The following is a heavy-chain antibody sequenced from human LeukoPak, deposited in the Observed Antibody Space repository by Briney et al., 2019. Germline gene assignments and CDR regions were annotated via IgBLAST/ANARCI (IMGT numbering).Heavy chain of an antibody. CDR2: ISGSGGST. Sequence: GGSLRLSCAASGFAFSSYAMSWVRQAPGKGLEWVSAISGSGGSTYYADSVKGRFTISRDNSKNTLYLQMNSLRAEDTAVYYCAKALQGSGSALDYWGQGTLVTVSS. D-gene: IGHD1-26*01. V-gene: IGHV3-23*01. CDR3: AKALQGSGSALDY. J-gene: IGHJ4*02. CDR1: GFAFSSYA.